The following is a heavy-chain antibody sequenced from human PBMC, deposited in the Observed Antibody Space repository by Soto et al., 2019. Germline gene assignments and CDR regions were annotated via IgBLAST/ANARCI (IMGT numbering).Heavy chain of an antibody. V-gene: IGHV3-21*05. D-gene: IGHD2-15*01. CDR3: VRGGGGGLFDP. CDR1: GFTFGSRA. J-gene: IGHJ5*02. Sequence: PGGSLRLSCVASGFTFGSRAMSWVRQAPGEGLEWLSYISPGSRYPAYADSVKGRFTISRDNAKRSLYLQMMSLTAEDTAIYYCVRGGGGGLFDPWGQGTMVTVSS. CDR2: ISPGSRYP.